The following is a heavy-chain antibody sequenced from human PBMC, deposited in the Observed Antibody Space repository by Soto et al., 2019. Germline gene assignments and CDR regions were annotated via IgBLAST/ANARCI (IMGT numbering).Heavy chain of an antibody. CDR1: GFTFRSYS. CDR2: ISSSRSTI. J-gene: IGHJ5*02. Sequence: GGSLRLSCAASGFTFRSYSMNWVRQAPGKGLEWVSYISSSRSTIYYADSVKGRFTISRDNAKNSLYLQMNSLRAEDTAVYYCARDHDYIWGSDPQKNDWFDPWGQGTLVTVSS. CDR3: ARDHDYIWGSDPQKNDWFDP. D-gene: IGHD3-16*02. V-gene: IGHV3-48*01.